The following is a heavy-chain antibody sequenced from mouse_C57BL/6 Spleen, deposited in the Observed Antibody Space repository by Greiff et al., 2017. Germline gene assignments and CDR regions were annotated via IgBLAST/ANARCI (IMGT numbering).Heavy chain of an antibody. CDR2: IDPNSGGT. CDR3: ARGGALRVYAMDY. J-gene: IGHJ4*01. Sequence: VQLQQPGAELVKPGASVKLSCKASGYTFTSYWMHWVKQRPGRGLEWIGRIDPNSGGTKYNEKFKRKATLTVEKPSSPAYLQLSSLTSEDAAVYYCARGGALRVYAMDYWGQGTSVTVSS. CDR1: GYTFTSYW. D-gene: IGHD1-1*01. V-gene: IGHV1-72*01.